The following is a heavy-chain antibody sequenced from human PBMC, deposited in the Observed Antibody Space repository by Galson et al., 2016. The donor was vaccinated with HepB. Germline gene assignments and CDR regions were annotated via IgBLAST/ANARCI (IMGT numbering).Heavy chain of an antibody. CDR3: ATGPPPKRLDS. J-gene: IGHJ5*01. V-gene: IGHV4-4*02. Sequence: ETLSLTCDVSGGSIGSSYWWSWVRQPPGKGLEWIGEIYHSGSTNYNPSLQRRVTTSVDKSKNQFPLNLSPVTAADTAVYYCATGPPPKRLDSWGQGILVTVSS. CDR2: IYHSGST. CDR1: GGSIGSSYW.